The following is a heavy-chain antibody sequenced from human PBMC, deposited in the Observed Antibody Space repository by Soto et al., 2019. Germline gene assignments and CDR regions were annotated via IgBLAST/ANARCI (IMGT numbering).Heavy chain of an antibody. CDR2: INPSGGST. CDR3: ARDWCVGDCNHPISYGMDV. Sequence: QVQLVQSGAEVKKPGASVKVSCKASGYTFTSYYMHWVRQAPGQGLEWMGIINPSGGSTSYAQKFQGRVTMTRDTSTSTVYMELSSLRSEDTAVYYCARDWCVGDCNHPISYGMDVWGQGTTVTVSS. D-gene: IGHD2-21*02. V-gene: IGHV1-46*01. J-gene: IGHJ6*02. CDR1: GYTFTSYY.